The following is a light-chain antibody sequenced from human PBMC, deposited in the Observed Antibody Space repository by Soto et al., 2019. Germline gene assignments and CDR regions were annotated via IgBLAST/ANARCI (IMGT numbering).Light chain of an antibody. Sequence: QPVLTQSPSASASLGASVKLTCTLSSGHSSYAIAWHQQQPEKGPRYLMKLNSDGSHSKGDGIPHRFSGSSAGAERYLTISSLRSEDEADYYCQTWGSGPWVFGGGTKLTVL. CDR2: LNSDGSH. CDR3: QTWGSGPWV. J-gene: IGLJ3*02. V-gene: IGLV4-69*01. CDR1: SGHSSYA.